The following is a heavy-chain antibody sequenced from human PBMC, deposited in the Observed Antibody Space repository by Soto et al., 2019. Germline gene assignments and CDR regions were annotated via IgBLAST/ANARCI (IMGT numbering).Heavy chain of an antibody. CDR2: ISYDGSNK. J-gene: IGHJ4*02. CDR1: GFTFSSYA. CDR3: ARDPSTTYTVTTWQYFDY. Sequence: PGGSLRLSCAASGFTFSSYAMHWVRQAPGKGLEWVAVISYDGSNKYYADSVKGRFTISRDNSKNTLYLQMNSLRAEDTAVYYCARDPSTTYTVTTWQYFDYWGQGPLVTLSS. D-gene: IGHD4-17*01. V-gene: IGHV3-30-3*01.